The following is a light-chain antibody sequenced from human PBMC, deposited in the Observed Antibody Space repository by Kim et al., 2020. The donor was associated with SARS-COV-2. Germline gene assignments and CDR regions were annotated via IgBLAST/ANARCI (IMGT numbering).Light chain of an antibody. V-gene: IGKV1-5*03. J-gene: IGKJ1*01. CDR2: TTS. CDR1: QNVTKW. Sequence: DVQMTQSPSTLSAYVGDRVSITCRASQNVTKWLAWFQQRPGKAPTLLIYTTSSLESGVPTRFSGDGSGTEFTLTINNLQPGDFATYYCQQYNSYPWAFGQGTKVDIK. CDR3: QQYNSYPWA.